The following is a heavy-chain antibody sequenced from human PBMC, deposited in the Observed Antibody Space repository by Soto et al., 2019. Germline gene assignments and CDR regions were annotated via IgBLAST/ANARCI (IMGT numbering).Heavy chain of an antibody. CDR2: IKSQTDGGTA. J-gene: IGHJ6*03. Sequence: EVQLVESGGALVEPGGSLRLSCAASGFTFSNAWMNWARQAPGKGPEWVGRIKSQTDGGTADYGAPVKGRFTISRDDSKNTVYLQMNNLKTEDTAVYYCTTYNLWSGSSNYYYMDVWGKGTSVTVSS. V-gene: IGHV3-15*02. CDR3: TTYNLWSGSSNYYYMDV. CDR1: GFTFSNAW. D-gene: IGHD3-3*01.